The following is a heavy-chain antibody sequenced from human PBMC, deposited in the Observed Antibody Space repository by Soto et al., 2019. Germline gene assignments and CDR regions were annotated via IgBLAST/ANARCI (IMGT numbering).Heavy chain of an antibody. CDR2: ISSSSRYI. CDR3: ATDYDNYVVCNGFDP. J-gene: IGHJ5*02. Sequence: GGSLSLSCAASGSTFSSHSMNWVRHPPGKGLEWDSSISSSSRYIYYADSMKGRFTISRDNAKNSLYLQMNSLRAEDMAVYYCATDYDNYVVCNGFDPWGQGTLVTVSS. CDR1: GSTFSSHS. V-gene: IGHV3-21*01. D-gene: IGHD3-16*01.